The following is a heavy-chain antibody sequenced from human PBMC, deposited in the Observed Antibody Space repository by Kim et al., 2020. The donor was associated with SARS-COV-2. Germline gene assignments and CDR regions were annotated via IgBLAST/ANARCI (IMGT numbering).Heavy chain of an antibody. D-gene: IGHD6-13*01. J-gene: IGHJ3*02. V-gene: IGHV4-4*06. Sequence: LKRRITMSVDTSKNQFARKLSSVTAADTAVYYCARDKYSSSWYPWAFDIWGQGTMVTVSS. CDR3: ARDKYSSSWYPWAFDI.